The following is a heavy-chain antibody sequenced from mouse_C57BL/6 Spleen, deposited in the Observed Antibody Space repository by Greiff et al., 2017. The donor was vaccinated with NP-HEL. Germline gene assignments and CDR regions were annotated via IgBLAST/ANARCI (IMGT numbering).Heavy chain of an antibody. Sequence: QVQLQQPGAELVRPGASVKLSCKASGYTFTSYWMHWVKQRPRQGLEWIGNIDPSDSETHYNQKFKDKATLTVDTSSSTAYMQLSSLTSEDSAVYESERRGSRDEYAMDYWGQGTSVTVSS. D-gene: IGHD1-1*01. CDR2: IDPSDSET. V-gene: IGHV1-52*01. CDR1: GYTFTSYW. J-gene: IGHJ4*01. CDR3: ERRGSRDEYAMDY.